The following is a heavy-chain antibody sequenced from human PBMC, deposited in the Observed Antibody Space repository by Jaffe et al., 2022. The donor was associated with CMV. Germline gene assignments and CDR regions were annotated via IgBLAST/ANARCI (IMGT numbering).Heavy chain of an antibody. Sequence: EVQLVESGGGLVQPGRSLRLSCTASGFTFGDYAMSWVRQAPGKGLEWVGFIRSKAYGGTTEYAASVKGRFTISRDDSKSIAYLQMNSLKTEDTAVYYCTRTYYYGSGSYQTDYYYMDVWGKGTTVTVSS. D-gene: IGHD3-10*01. V-gene: IGHV3-49*04. J-gene: IGHJ6*03. CDR3: TRTYYYGSGSYQTDYYYMDV. CDR2: IRSKAYGGTT. CDR1: GFTFGDYA.